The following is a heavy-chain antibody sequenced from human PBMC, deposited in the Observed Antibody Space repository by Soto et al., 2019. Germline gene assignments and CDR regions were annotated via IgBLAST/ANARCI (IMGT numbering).Heavy chain of an antibody. J-gene: IGHJ6*02. Sequence: QVQLVQSGAEVKKPGSSVKVSCRASGGTFSSYAVSWVRQAPGQGLEWMGVIIPLLNTPKYVQKFQGRVTITADAAAPPAYRELSSLRSEDTAVYYCARESSSPISYYSGMDVGGQGTTVTVSS. CDR1: GGTFSSYA. V-gene: IGHV1-69*01. CDR3: ARESSSPISYYSGMDV. D-gene: IGHD6-6*01. CDR2: IIPLLNTP.